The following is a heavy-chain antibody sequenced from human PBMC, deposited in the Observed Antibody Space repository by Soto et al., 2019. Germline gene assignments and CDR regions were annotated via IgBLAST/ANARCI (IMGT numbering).Heavy chain of an antibody. Sequence: SETLSLTCTVSGGSVSSGSYYWSWIRQPPGKGLEWIGYIYYSGSTNYNPSLKSRVTISVDTSKNQFSLKLSSVTAADTAVFYCAREGYTYNWFDPWGQGTLVTVSS. CDR3: AREGYTYNWFDP. V-gene: IGHV4-61*01. CDR2: IYYSGST. J-gene: IGHJ5*02. D-gene: IGHD1-1*01. CDR1: GGSVSSGSYY.